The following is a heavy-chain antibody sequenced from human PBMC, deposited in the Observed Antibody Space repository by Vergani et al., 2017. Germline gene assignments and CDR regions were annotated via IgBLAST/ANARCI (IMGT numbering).Heavy chain of an antibody. J-gene: IGHJ4*02. V-gene: IGHV3-23*01. Sequence: EVQLLESGGGLVQPGGSLRLSCAASGFTFSSYAMRWVRQAPGKGLEWVSAISGSGGSTYYADSVKGRFTISRDNSKNTLYLQMNSLRAEDTAVYYCARGYSDFWSGYYPFDYWGQGTLVTVSS. CDR2: ISGSGGST. CDR1: GFTFSSYA. D-gene: IGHD3-3*01. CDR3: ARGYSDFWSGYYPFDY.